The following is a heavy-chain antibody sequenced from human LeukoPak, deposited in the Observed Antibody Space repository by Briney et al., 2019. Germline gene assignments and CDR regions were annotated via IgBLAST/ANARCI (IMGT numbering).Heavy chain of an antibody. CDR2: IKQDGSEK. D-gene: IGHD5-18*01. V-gene: IGHV3-7*01. Sequence: PGGSLRLSYAASGFTFSSYWMSWVRQAPGKRLEWVANIKQDGSEKYYVDSVKGRFTISRDNAKNSLYLQMNSLRAEDTAVYYCGKYSRGYSYGLDYWGQGTLVTVSS. CDR1: GFTFSSYW. J-gene: IGHJ4*02. CDR3: GKYSRGYSYGLDY.